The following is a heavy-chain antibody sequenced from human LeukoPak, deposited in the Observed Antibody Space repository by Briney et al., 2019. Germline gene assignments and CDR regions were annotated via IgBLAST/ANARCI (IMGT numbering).Heavy chain of an antibody. J-gene: IGHJ4*02. CDR1: GFIFRSYI. CDR2: VSGSGDNT. V-gene: IGHV3-23*01. CDR3: ARWGNDYSQFDS. Sequence: GGSLRLSCVGSGFIFRSYIMTWVRQAPGKGLEWVSVVSGSGDNTNYADSVKGRFTISRDNSKNTLFLQMNSLRTEDTAVYFCARWGNDYSQFDSWGQGTLVTVS. D-gene: IGHD4-11*01.